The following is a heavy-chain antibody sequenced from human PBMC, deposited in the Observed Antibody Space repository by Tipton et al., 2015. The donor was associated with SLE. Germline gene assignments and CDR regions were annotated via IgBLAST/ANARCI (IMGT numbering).Heavy chain of an antibody. CDR3: ARAWEGHFGVVIMDY. J-gene: IGHJ4*02. CDR2: VSSSGTTI. D-gene: IGHD3-3*01. CDR1: GFTFSDYY. Sequence: SLRLSCTASGFTFSDYYMNWLRQAPGKGLEWVSYVSSSGTTIDYADSVKGRFTISRDNAKNSLYLQMNSLRAEDTALYYCARAWEGHFGVVIMDYWGQGTLVTVSS. V-gene: IGHV3-11*01.